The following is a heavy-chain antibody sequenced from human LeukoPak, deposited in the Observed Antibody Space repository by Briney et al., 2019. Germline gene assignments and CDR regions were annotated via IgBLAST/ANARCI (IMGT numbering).Heavy chain of an antibody. CDR1: GFTFSSYW. CDR3: ASYLSAYYYDSSGYYSDY. D-gene: IGHD3-22*01. V-gene: IGHV3-7*01. CDR2: IKQDGSEK. J-gene: IGHJ4*02. Sequence: PGGSLRLSCAASGFTFSSYWMSWVRQAPGKGLEWVANIKQDGSEKYYVDSVKGRFTISRDNAKNSLYLRMNSLRAEDTAVYYCASYLSAYYYDSSGYYSDYWGQGTLVTVSS.